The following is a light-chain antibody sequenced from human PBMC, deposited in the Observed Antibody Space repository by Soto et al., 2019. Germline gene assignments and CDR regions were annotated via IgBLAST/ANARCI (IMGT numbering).Light chain of an antibody. Sequence: EIVLTQSPGTLSLSPGERATLSCRASQSVSSTSLAWYQQKPGQAPRLLMYGASSRATGIPDRFSGSGSGTDFTLTISRLEPEDFAVYYCQQFGNSPFTFGPGTKVDIK. J-gene: IGKJ3*01. V-gene: IGKV3-20*01. CDR1: QSVSSTS. CDR2: GAS. CDR3: QQFGNSPFT.